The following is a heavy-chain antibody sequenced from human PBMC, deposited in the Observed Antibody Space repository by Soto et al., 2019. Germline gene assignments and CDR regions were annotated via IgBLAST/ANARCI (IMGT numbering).Heavy chain of an antibody. V-gene: IGHV3-15*07. CDR1: GFTFSNAW. CDR3: TTDPPTYYYGSGSYRSY. D-gene: IGHD3-10*01. CDR2: IKSKTDGGTT. Sequence: GGSLRLSCAASGFTFSNAWMNWVRQAPGKGLEWVGRIKSKTDGGTTDYAAPVKDRFTISRDDSKNTLYLQMNSLKTEDTAVYYCTTDPPTYYYGSGSYRSYWGQGTLVTVSS. J-gene: IGHJ4*02.